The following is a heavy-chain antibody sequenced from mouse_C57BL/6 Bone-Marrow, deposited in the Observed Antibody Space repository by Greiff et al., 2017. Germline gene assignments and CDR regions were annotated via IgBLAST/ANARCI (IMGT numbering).Heavy chain of an antibody. D-gene: IGHD2-5*01. CDR3: ARGRYSNSFAY. J-gene: IGHJ3*01. Sequence: VQLQESGPGLVQPSQSLSITCTVSGFSLTSYGVHWVRQSPGKGLEWLGVIWSGGSTDYNAAFISRLSISKDNSKSQVFFKMNSLQADDTAIYYCARGRYSNSFAYWGQGTLVTVSA. CDR2: IWSGGST. V-gene: IGHV2-2*01. CDR1: GFSLTSYG.